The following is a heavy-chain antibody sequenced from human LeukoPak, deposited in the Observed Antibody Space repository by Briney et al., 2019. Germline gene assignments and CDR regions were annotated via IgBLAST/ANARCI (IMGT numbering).Heavy chain of an antibody. CDR3: ARNLGTHYGSGSYYTTDY. Sequence: GGPLRLSCAASGFTFSSYSMTRVRQAPGKGLEWVSSITSSSSYINYADSVKGRFTISRDNAKNSLYLQMNSLRAEDTAVYYCARNLGTHYGSGSYYTTDYWGQGTLVSVSS. V-gene: IGHV3-21*01. D-gene: IGHD3-10*01. J-gene: IGHJ4*02. CDR2: ITSSSSYI. CDR1: GFTFSSYS.